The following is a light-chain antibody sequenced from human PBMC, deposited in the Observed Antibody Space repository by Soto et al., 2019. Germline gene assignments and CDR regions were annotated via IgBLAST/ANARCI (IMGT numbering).Light chain of an antibody. CDR1: SSNIGSNY. Sequence: QSVLTQPPSASGTPGQRVTISCSGSSSNIGSNYVYWYQQLPGTAPKLLIYKNNQWPSGVPDRFSGSKSGTSASPAISGLRSEDEADYYCAAWDDSLSGVVFGGGTQLTVL. J-gene: IGLJ2*01. CDR2: KNN. V-gene: IGLV1-47*01. CDR3: AAWDDSLSGVV.